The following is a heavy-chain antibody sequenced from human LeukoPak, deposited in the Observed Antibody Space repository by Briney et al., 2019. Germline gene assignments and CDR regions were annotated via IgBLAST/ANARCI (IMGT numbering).Heavy chain of an antibody. V-gene: IGHV1-46*01. CDR2: IYPRDGST. J-gene: IGHJ4*02. D-gene: IGHD1-26*01. CDR1: GYTFTSNY. Sequence: ASVKVSCKASGYTFTSNYIHWVRQAPGQGLEWMGMIYPRDGSTSYAQKFQGRVTMTEDTSTDTAYMELSSLRSEDTAVYYCATGGSGSYFCWGQGTLVTVSS. CDR3: ATGGSGSYFC.